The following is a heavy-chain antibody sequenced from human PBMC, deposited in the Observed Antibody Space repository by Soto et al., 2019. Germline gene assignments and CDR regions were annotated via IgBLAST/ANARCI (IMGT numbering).Heavy chain of an antibody. CDR1: GFSPNTGWGG. J-gene: IGHJ6*02. CDR3: VRNWRYYGGDYYYGMDA. D-gene: IGHD3-10*01. Sequence: GAWPSLVKPTQTLPLTCPLSGFSPNTGWGGVGWVPQPRGKAMEWLALIYWDDDERYRPSLRSRLNITKDTINNQVVLTMTNMDPEDTATYYCVRNWRYYGGDYYYGMDAWGQGTTVTVSS. CDR2: IYWDDDE. V-gene: IGHV2-5*02.